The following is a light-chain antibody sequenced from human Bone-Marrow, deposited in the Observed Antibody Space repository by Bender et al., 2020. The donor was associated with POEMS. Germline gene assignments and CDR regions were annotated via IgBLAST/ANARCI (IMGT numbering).Light chain of an antibody. CDR1: SSNIGAHA. Sequence: QSVLTQSPSASGTPGQRVTISCSGGSSNIGAHAVNWYQHLPGTAPKLLIYSSHRRPSEVPDRFSGSKSGNTASLTVSGLQADDEGHYYCSSYAGSSLLFGGGTKLTVL. CDR2: SSH. V-gene: IGLV1-44*01. CDR3: SSYAGSSLL. J-gene: IGLJ2*01.